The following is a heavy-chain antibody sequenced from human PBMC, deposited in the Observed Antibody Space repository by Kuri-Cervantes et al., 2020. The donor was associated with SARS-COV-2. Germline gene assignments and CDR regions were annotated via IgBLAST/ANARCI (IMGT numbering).Heavy chain of an antibody. V-gene: IGHV4-39*07. Sequence: ESLKISCTVSGGSISSSSYYWGWIRQPPGKGLEWIGSIYYSGSTYYNPSLKSRVTISVDTSKNQFSLKLSSVTAADTAVYYCARESSGGIHKEWFDPWGQGTLVTVSS. CDR2: IYYSGST. J-gene: IGHJ5*02. CDR1: GGSISSSSYY. D-gene: IGHD2-15*01. CDR3: ARESSGGIHKEWFDP.